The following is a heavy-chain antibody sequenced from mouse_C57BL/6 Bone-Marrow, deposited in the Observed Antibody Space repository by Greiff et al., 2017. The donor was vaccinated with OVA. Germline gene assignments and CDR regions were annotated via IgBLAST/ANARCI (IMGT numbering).Heavy chain of an antibody. CDR1: GFTFSDYG. J-gene: IGHJ4*01. CDR2: ISSGSSTI. D-gene: IGHD3-3*01. V-gene: IGHV5-17*01. Sequence: EVMLVESGGGLVKPGGSLTLSCAASGFTFSDYGMHWVRQAPEKGLEWVAYISSGSSTIYYADTVKGRFTLARDNAKNTLFLEMPSLRSEDTAMYYWARGKRDDAMDYWGQGTSVTVSS. CDR3: ARGKRDDAMDY.